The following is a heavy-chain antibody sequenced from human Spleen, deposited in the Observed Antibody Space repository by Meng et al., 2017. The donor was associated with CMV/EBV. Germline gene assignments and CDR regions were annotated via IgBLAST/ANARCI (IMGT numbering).Heavy chain of an antibody. V-gene: IGHV3-23*01. CDR1: GFTFSSYA. Sequence: GESLKISCAASGFTFSSYAMSWVRQAPGKGLEWVSAISGSGGSTYYADSVKGRFTVSRDTARNSLYLQMNSLRAGDTAVYYCARGWESGYNSLDYWGQGMLVTVSS. J-gene: IGHJ4*02. CDR2: ISGSGGST. CDR3: ARGWESGYNSLDY. D-gene: IGHD3-22*01.